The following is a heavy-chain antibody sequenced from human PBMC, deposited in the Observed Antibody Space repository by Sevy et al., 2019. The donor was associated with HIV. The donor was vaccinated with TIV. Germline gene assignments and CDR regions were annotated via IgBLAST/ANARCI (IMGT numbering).Heavy chain of an antibody. CDR3: ARGGGYCGGDCYSIDY. Sequence: GGAVRLSCAASGFTFSSYVMHWVRQAPGKGLEWVALIWYDGTIKYYADSVKGRFTISRDNSKDTLFRQMNSLTPEDTAGYYCARGGGYCGGDCYSIDYWGQGALVTVSS. V-gene: IGHV3-33*08. D-gene: IGHD2-21*02. CDR2: IWYDGTIK. J-gene: IGHJ4*02. CDR1: GFTFSSYV.